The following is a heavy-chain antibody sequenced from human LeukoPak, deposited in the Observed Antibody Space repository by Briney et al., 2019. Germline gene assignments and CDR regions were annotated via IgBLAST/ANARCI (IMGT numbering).Heavy chain of an antibody. D-gene: IGHD6-19*01. Sequence: ASVKVSCKASGYAFTSYYMHWVRQAPGQGLEWMGIINPSGGSTHYAQKFQGRVTMTRDTSTSTVYMELSSLRSEDTAVYYCARSSGDYFDYWGQGTLVTVSS. V-gene: IGHV1-46*01. CDR3: ARSSGDYFDY. J-gene: IGHJ4*02. CDR2: INPSGGST. CDR1: GYAFTSYY.